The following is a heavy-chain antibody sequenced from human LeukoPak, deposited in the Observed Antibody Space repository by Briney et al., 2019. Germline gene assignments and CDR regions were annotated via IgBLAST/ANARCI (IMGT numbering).Heavy chain of an antibody. CDR1: GYTFTSYA. CDR2: INAGNGNT. J-gene: IGHJ4*02. Sequence: ASVNVSCKASGYTFTSYAMHWVRQAPGQRLEWMGWINAGNGNTKYSQKFQGRVTITRDTSASTAYMELSSLRSEDTAVYYCAKGVASYYFDYWGQGTLVTVSS. D-gene: IGHD3-3*01. V-gene: IGHV1-3*01. CDR3: AKGVASYYFDY.